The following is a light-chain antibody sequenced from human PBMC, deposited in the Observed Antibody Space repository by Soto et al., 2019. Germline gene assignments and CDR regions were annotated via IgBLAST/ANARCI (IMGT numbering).Light chain of an antibody. Sequence: QSVLTQPASVSGSPGQSITISCTGTSSDVGGYNYVSWYQLHPGKAPKLMVYEVSNRPSGVSTRFSGSKSGNTASLTISGLQAEDAADSYCSSYTRSTAHVFGNGTKVT. CDR2: EVS. V-gene: IGLV2-14*01. CDR1: SSDVGGYNY. J-gene: IGLJ1*01. CDR3: SSYTRSTAHV.